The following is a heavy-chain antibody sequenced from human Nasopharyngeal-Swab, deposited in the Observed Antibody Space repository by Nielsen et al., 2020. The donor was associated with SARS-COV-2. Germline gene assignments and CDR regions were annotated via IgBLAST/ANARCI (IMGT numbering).Heavy chain of an antibody. CDR1: GGSISSSSYY. CDR3: ARESALQLWLPEGYYYYYYGMDV. Sequence: SETLSLTCTVSGGSISSSSYYWGWIRQPPGKGLEWIGSIYYSGSTYYNPSLKSRVTISVDTSKNQFSLKLSSVTAADTAVYYCARESALQLWLPEGYYYYYYGMDVWGQGTTVTVSS. J-gene: IGHJ6*02. D-gene: IGHD5-18*01. V-gene: IGHV4-39*07. CDR2: IYYSGST.